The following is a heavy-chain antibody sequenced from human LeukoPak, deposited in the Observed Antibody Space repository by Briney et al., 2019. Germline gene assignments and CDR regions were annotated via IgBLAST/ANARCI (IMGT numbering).Heavy chain of an antibody. CDR2: ISRNSVTI. CDR3: ASAAAETICYYYYMDV. J-gene: IGHJ6*03. D-gene: IGHD6-13*01. CDR1: GFTFHDYA. Sequence: GGSLRLSCVASGFTFHDYAMHRVRQAPGKGLEWVSGISRNSVTIDYANSVKGRFTISRDNAKNSLYLQMNSLRAEDTAVYYCASAAAETICYYYYMDVWGKGTTVTISS. V-gene: IGHV3-9*01.